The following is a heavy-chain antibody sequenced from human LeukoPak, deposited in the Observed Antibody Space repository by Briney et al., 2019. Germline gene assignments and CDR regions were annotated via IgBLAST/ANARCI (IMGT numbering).Heavy chain of an antibody. Sequence: QPGGSLRLSCAASGFTVSSNYMSWVRQAPGKGLEWVSAISGSGGSTYYADSVKGRFTISRDNSKNTLYLQMNSLRAEGTAVYYCAKDINYDIPFDYWGQGTLVTVSS. CDR3: AKDINYDIPFDY. D-gene: IGHD3-22*01. CDR1: GFTVSSNY. V-gene: IGHV3-23*01. J-gene: IGHJ4*02. CDR2: ISGSGGST.